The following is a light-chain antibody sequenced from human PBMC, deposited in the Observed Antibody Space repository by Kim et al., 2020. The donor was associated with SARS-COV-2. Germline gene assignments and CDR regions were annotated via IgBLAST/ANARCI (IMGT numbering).Light chain of an antibody. J-gene: IGLJ3*02. Sequence: NFMLTQPHSVSESPGKTVTISCTRSSGSIASNYVQWYQQRPGSAPTTVIYEDNQRPSGVPDRFSGSIDSSSNSASLTISGLKTEDEADYYCQSYDSRTLNWVFGGGTQLTVL. CDR2: EDN. CDR3: QSYDSRTLNWV. CDR1: SGSIASNY. V-gene: IGLV6-57*04.